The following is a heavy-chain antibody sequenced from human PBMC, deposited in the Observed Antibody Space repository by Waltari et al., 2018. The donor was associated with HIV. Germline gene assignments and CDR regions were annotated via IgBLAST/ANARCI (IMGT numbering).Heavy chain of an antibody. D-gene: IGHD3-22*01. CDR3: AKAYDSSGFQYYFDY. J-gene: IGHJ4*02. CDR1: GFTFDAYA. V-gene: IGHV3-9*01. CDR2: INWKSDNI. Sequence: EVQLVESGGDLVQPGRSLRLSCAAPGFTFDAYATNWVRQAPGKGLDWVSGINWKSDNIGYADSVKGRFTISRDHAKNSLYLQMNSLRPEDTALYYCAKAYDSSGFQYYFDYWGQGTLVTVSS.